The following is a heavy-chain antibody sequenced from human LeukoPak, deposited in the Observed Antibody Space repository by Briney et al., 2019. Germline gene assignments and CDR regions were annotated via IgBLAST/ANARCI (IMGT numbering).Heavy chain of an antibody. D-gene: IGHD2-2*01. CDR1: GFTFSSYG. CDR2: IRYDGSNK. Sequence: GGSLRLSCAASGFTFSSYGMHWVRQAPGKGLEWVAFIRYDGSNKYYADSVKGRFTISRDNSKNTLYLQMNSLRAEDTAVYYCAKFGFVVPAANDYWGQGTLVTVSS. V-gene: IGHV3-30*02. J-gene: IGHJ4*02. CDR3: AKFGFVVPAANDY.